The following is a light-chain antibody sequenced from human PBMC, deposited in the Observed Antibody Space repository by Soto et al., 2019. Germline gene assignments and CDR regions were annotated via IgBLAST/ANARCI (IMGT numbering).Light chain of an antibody. Sequence: QPVLTQSSSASASLGSSVKLTCTLSSGHSSYIIAWHQQQPGKAPRYLMKLEGSGSYNKGSGVPDRFSGSSSGADRYLTISNLQSEDEADYYCETVYVFGTGTKLTVL. CDR2: LEGSGSY. CDR3: ETVYV. J-gene: IGLJ1*01. V-gene: IGLV4-60*03. CDR1: SGHSSYI.